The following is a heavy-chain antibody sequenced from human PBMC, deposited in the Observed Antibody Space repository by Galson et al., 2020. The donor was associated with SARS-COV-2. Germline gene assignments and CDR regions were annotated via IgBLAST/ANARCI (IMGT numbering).Heavy chain of an antibody. J-gene: IGHJ6*03. CDR3: AREIIVVVPAARWYYYYYMDV. D-gene: IGHD2-2*01. CDR1: GGSFSGYS. Sequence: SETLSPTCSVYGGSFSGYSWSWIRQPPGKGLEWIGEIHQSGSTNYNPSLKSRVTISADTSKNQFSLKLSSVTAADTAVYYCAREIIVVVPAARWYYYYYMDVWGKGTTVTVSS. CDR2: IHQSGST. V-gene: IGHV4-34*01.